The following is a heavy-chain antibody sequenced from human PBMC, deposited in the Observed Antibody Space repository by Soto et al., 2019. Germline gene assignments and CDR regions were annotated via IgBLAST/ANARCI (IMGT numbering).Heavy chain of an antibody. V-gene: IGHV3-74*01. D-gene: IGHD5-18*01. CDR1: GFSFSSYW. CDR2: IKTDGSSA. CDR3: AKREGNTYGLFH. J-gene: IGHJ4*02. Sequence: EVQLVESGGGLVQPGGSLRLSCAASGFSFSSYWIHWVRQAPGKGLVWVSRIKTDGSSADYADGVKGRFTISRDNAKNTLYLQMHNLRGEDTAVYFCAKREGNTYGLFHWGQGTLVAVSS.